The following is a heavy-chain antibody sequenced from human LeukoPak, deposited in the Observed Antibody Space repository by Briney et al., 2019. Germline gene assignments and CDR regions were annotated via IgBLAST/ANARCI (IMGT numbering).Heavy chain of an antibody. CDR2: IYYSGST. D-gene: IGHD1-26*01. CDR3: ARGNQAEYWYSGSYYFDY. V-gene: IGHV4-59*08. CDR1: GGSISSYY. J-gene: IGHJ4*02. Sequence: PSETLSLTCTVSGGSISSYYWSWIRQPPGKGLEWIGYIYYSGSTNYNPSLKSRVTISVDTSKNQFSLKLSSVTAADTAVYYCARGNQAEYWYSGSYYFDYWGQGTLVTVSS.